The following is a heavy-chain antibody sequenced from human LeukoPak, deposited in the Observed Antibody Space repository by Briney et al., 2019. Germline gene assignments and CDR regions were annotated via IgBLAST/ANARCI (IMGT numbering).Heavy chain of an antibody. V-gene: IGHV4-34*01. D-gene: IGHD2-15*01. J-gene: IGHJ3*02. Sequence: SETLSLPCAVYGGSLSGYYWSWIRQPPGKGREGIGEINHSGSTNYNPSLKSRVAISVDTSKNQFSLKLSSVTDADTAVYYCARGRFKDIVVVVAATRAFDIWGQGTMVTVSS. CDR2: INHSGST. CDR3: ARGRFKDIVVVVAATRAFDI. CDR1: GGSLSGYY.